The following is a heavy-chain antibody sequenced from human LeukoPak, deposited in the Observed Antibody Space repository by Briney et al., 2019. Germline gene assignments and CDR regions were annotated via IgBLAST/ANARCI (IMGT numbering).Heavy chain of an antibody. D-gene: IGHD2-2*01. CDR3: ARFSCSSTSCYAYFDY. V-gene: IGHV4-39*01. CDR2: IYYSGST. J-gene: IGHJ4*02. CDR1: GGSISSSSYY. Sequence: PSETLSLTCTVSGGSISSSSYYWGWIRQPPGKGLEWIGSIYYSGSTYYNPSLKSRVTISVDTSKNQFSLKLSSVTAADTAVYYCARFSCSSTSCYAYFDYWGQGTLVTVSS.